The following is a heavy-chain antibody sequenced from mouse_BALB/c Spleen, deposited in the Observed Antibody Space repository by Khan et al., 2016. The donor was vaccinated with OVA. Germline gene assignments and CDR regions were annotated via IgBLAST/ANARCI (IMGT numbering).Heavy chain of an antibody. CDR3: ARSNGNYWFAY. V-gene: IGHV9-3-1*01. Sequence: QVQLQQSGPELKKPGETVKISCKASGYTLTNYGMNWVKQAPGKGLKWMGWINTYTGEPTYAEDFKGRIAFSLETSASTAYLQINNLKNEDTATXFCARSNGNYWFAYWGQGTLVTVSA. D-gene: IGHD2-1*01. CDR2: INTYTGEP. J-gene: IGHJ3*01. CDR1: GYTLTNYG.